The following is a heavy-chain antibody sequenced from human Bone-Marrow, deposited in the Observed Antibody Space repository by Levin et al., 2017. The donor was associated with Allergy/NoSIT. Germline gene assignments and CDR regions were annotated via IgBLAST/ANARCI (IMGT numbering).Heavy chain of an antibody. CDR3: ARGSAGISAFDI. Sequence: PGESLKISCAASGFTFSKYSMSWVRQAPGQGLEWVSYISSGSVSIYYGGSVKGRFTISRDNAKNSLSLQMNSLRGDDTAVYYCARGSAGISAFDIWGQGTVVTVSS. V-gene: IGHV3-48*01. CDR2: ISSGSVSI. CDR1: GFTFSKYS. D-gene: IGHD2/OR15-2a*01. J-gene: IGHJ3*02.